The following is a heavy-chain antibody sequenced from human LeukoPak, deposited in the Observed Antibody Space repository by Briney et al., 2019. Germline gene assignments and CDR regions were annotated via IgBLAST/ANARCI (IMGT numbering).Heavy chain of an antibody. CDR2: INHSGST. V-gene: IGHV4-34*01. Sequence: PSETLSLTCAVYGGSFSGYYWSWIRQPPGKGLEWIGEINHSGSTNYNPSLKSRVTISVGTSKNQFSLKLSSVTAADTAVYYCARDTSGYSSSWKYWGQGTLVTVSS. CDR3: ARDTSGYSSSWKY. CDR1: GGSFSGYY. J-gene: IGHJ4*02. D-gene: IGHD6-13*01.